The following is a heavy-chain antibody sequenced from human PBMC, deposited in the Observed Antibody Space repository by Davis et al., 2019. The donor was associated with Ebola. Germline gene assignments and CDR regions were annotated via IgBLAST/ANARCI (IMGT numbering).Heavy chain of an antibody. V-gene: IGHV3-7*03. CDR1: GFTFSSYW. J-gene: IGHJ6*02. D-gene: IGHD6-13*01. CDR2: IKQDGSEK. CDR3: AKDSSSQTHYYYGMDV. Sequence: GESLKISCAASGFTFSSYWMSWVRQAPGKGLEWVANIKQDGSEKYYVDSVKGRFTISRDNAKNSLYLQMNSLRAEDTAVYYCAKDSSSQTHYYYGMDVWGQGTTVTVSS.